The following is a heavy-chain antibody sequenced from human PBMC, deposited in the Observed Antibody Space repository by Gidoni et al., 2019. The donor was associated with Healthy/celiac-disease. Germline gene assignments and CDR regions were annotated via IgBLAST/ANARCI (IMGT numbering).Heavy chain of an antibody. D-gene: IGHD6-13*01. Sequence: QVQLVESGGGVVQPGRSLRLSCAASGFTFSSYGMHWVRQAPGKGLEWVAVISYDGSNKYYADSVKGRFTISRDNSKNTLYLQMNSLRAEDTAVYYCAKDRRQLVPDAFDIWGQGTMVTVSS. CDR3: AKDRRQLVPDAFDI. J-gene: IGHJ3*02. CDR1: GFTFSSYG. V-gene: IGHV3-30*18. CDR2: ISYDGSNK.